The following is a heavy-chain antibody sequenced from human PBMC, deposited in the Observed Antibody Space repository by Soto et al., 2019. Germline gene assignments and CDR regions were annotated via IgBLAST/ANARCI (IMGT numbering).Heavy chain of an antibody. CDR1: GFTFSSYS. Sequence: GGSLRLSCAASGFTFSSYSMNWVHQAPGKGLEWVSYISSSSSTIYYADSVKGRFTISRDNAKNSLYLQMNSLRAEDTAVYYCARDGYCSSTSCYGDGFDYWGQGTLVTVSS. CDR2: ISSSSSTI. J-gene: IGHJ4*02. CDR3: ARDGYCSSTSCYGDGFDY. V-gene: IGHV3-48*01. D-gene: IGHD2-2*03.